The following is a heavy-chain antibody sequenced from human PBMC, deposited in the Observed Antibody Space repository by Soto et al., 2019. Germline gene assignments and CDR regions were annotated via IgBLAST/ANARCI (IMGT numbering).Heavy chain of an antibody. Sequence: PSETLSLTCTVSGGSVSSGSYYWSWIRQPPGKGLEWIGYIYYSGSTNYNPSLKSRVTISVDTSKNQFSLSLRSLTAADTAVYYCARSREFDYWSQGTLVTVPS. J-gene: IGHJ4*02. CDR3: ARSREFDY. CDR2: IYYSGST. V-gene: IGHV4-61*01. CDR1: GGSVSSGSYY.